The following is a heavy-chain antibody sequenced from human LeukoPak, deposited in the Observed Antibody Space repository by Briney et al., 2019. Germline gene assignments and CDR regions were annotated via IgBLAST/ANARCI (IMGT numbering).Heavy chain of an antibody. CDR3: AKDSSSSPHWFDP. D-gene: IGHD6-6*01. Sequence: GGSLRLSGAASGFTFSSYAMNWVRQAPGKGLEWVSAISGGGGSTYYADSVKGRFTISRDNSKNTLYLQMNSLRADDTAVYYCAKDSSSSPHWFDPWGQGTLVTVSS. J-gene: IGHJ5*02. CDR1: GFTFSSYA. V-gene: IGHV3-23*01. CDR2: ISGGGGST.